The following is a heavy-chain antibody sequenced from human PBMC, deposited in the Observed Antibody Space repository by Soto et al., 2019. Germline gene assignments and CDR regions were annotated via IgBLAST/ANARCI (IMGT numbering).Heavy chain of an antibody. V-gene: IGHV1-8*01. J-gene: IGHJ4*01. CDR2: MNPSSGET. Sequence: ASVRVSCEGSGWNFTNFDINWVRQAPGRGLVWMGWMNPSSGETGSAQNFQGRVTMTRDISTRTFFMQLTSLRSEDTAIYYCARLAEYCNGIKCYSNFDFWGRGTQVTVSS. CDR1: GWNFTNFD. CDR3: ARLAEYCNGIKCYSNFDF. D-gene: IGHD2-15*01.